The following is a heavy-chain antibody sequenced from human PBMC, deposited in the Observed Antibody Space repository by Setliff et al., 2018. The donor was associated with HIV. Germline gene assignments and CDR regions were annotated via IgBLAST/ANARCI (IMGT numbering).Heavy chain of an antibody. J-gene: IGHJ2*01. V-gene: IGHV4-4*09. CDR1: GDSISTYC. Sequence: SKTLSLTCIVSGDSISTYCWIWIRQPPGKGLEWIGNIYTSGSTNYSPSLKSRVTISVDPSKNQFSLKLKSVTAADTAVYHCSRLADGGYDFRGYFDLWGRGTLVTVSS. D-gene: IGHD5-12*01. CDR2: IYTSGST. CDR3: SRLADGGYDFRGYFDL.